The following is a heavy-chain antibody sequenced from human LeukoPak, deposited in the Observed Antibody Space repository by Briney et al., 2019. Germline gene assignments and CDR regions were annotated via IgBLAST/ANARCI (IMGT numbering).Heavy chain of an antibody. V-gene: IGHV4-38-2*02. J-gene: IGHJ6*03. Sequence: PSETLSLTCTVSGYSISSGYYWGWNRQPPGKGLEWIGEINHSGSTNYNPSLKSRVTMSVDTSKNQFSLKLSSVTAADTAVYYCAIVPAARRPYYYYYMDVWGKGTTVTVSS. D-gene: IGHD2-2*01. CDR2: INHSGST. CDR3: AIVPAARRPYYYYYMDV. CDR1: GYSISSGYY.